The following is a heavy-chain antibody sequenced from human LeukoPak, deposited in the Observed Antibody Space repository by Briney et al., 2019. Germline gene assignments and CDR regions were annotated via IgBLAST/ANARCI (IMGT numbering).Heavy chain of an antibody. V-gene: IGHV3-23*01. CDR2: ISGTGGGT. CDR1: GFTFSSYA. CDR3: AKALEDCGGDCYSDY. J-gene: IGHJ4*02. Sequence: GGSLRLSCVASGFTFSSYAMNWVRQAPGKGLEWVSTISGTGGGTYYADSVKGRFTISRDNSKNTLYLQMNSLRAGDTAVYYCAKALEDCGGDCYSDYWGQGTLVTVSS. D-gene: IGHD2-21*01.